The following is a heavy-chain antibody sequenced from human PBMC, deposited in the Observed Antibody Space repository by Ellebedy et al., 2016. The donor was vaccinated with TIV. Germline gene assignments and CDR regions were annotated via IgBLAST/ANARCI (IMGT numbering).Heavy chain of an antibody. D-gene: IGHD5-18*01. Sequence: ASVKVSXXASGYTFTSYDINWVRQATGQGLEWMGWMNPNSGNTGYAQKFQGRVTMTRNTSISTAYMELSSLRSEDTAVYYCARMPIRGYSYGRDFDYWGQGTLVTVSS. V-gene: IGHV1-8*01. J-gene: IGHJ4*02. CDR1: GYTFTSYD. CDR2: MNPNSGNT. CDR3: ARMPIRGYSYGRDFDY.